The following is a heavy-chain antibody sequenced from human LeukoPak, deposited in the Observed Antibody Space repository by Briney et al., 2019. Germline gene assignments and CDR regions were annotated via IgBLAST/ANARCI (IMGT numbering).Heavy chain of an antibody. CDR1: GYTFTSYD. D-gene: IGHD3-3*01. Sequence: ASVKVSCKASGYTFTSYDINWVRQATGQGLEWMGWMNPNSGNTGYAQKFQGRVTITRNTSISTAYMELSSLRSDDTAVYYCARDKVGWSGYYRLDYWGQGTLVTVSS. V-gene: IGHV1-8*03. CDR2: MNPNSGNT. J-gene: IGHJ4*02. CDR3: ARDKVGWSGYYRLDY.